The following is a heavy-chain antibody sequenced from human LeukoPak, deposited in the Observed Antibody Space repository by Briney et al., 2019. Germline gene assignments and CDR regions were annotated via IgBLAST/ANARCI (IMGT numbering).Heavy chain of an antibody. D-gene: IGHD3-22*01. CDR2: IYYSGST. CDR3: ARARDSRGPDAFDI. Sequence: SETLSLTCTVSGGSISSYYWSWIRQPPGKGLEWIGYIYYSGSTNYNPSLKSRVTISVDTSKNQFSLKLSSVTAADTAVYYCARARDSRGPDAFDIWGQGTMVTVSS. J-gene: IGHJ3*02. V-gene: IGHV4-59*01. CDR1: GGSISSYY.